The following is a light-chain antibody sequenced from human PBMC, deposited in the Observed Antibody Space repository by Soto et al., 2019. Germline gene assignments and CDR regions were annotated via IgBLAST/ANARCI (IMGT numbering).Light chain of an antibody. V-gene: IGLV2-14*01. CDR1: SSDVGGSNY. CDR3: SSYTSSNPYV. J-gene: IGLJ1*01. CDR2: EVS. Sequence: QSALTQPASVSGSPGQSITISCTGTSSDVGGSNYVSWYQQHPGKAPKLMICEVSNRPSGVSNRFSGSKAGNTASLTISGLQAEDEADYYCSSYTSSNPYVFGTGTKLTVL.